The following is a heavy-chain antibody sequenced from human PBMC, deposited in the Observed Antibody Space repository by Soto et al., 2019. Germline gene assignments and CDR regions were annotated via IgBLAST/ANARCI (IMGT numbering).Heavy chain of an antibody. CDR1: GGSFNNYN. CDR2: IHHSGNT. CDR3: ASNANFKSDH. V-gene: IGHV4-34*01. D-gene: IGHD1-1*01. Sequence: SETLSLSCAVFGGSFNNYNWNWIRQSPGKGPEWIGEIHHSGNTNHNPSLKSRVTMSVDTSKSQFSLKLSSVTAADTAVYYCASNANFKSDHWGQGTLVTVSS. J-gene: IGHJ4*02.